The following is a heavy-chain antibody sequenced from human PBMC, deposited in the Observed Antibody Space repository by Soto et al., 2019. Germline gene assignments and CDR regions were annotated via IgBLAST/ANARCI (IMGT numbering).Heavy chain of an antibody. CDR3: AKGTYPCTKAPDRFAFDI. CDR2: VSDDGNYK. CDR1: GFTFRSYG. Sequence: GGSLRLSCAASGFTFRSYGMHWVRQAPGKGLEWVAVVSDDGNYKYYAESVKGRFTISRENSKNTLYLQLNSLSAEDTAVYFCAKGTYPCTKAPDRFAFDIWGQGIMVTVSS. J-gene: IGHJ3*02. D-gene: IGHD1-1*01. V-gene: IGHV3-30*18.